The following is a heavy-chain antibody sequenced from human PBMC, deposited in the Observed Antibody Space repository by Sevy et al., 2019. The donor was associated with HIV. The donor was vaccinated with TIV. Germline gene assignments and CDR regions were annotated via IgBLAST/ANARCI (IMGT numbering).Heavy chain of an antibody. J-gene: IGHJ4*01. CDR2: IDPNNGNS. CDR1: GYTFTDYY. CDR3: TRDDIYTHPWEFDW. V-gene: IGHV1-2*02. D-gene: IGHD1-26*01. Sequence: ASVKVSCKASGYTFTDYYMHWVRQAPGRGLEWMGWIDPNNGNSNSAQKFQGRLTLTSDMSISTAYMELSRLRSDDTAIYFCTRDDIYTHPWEFDWWSHGALVTVSS.